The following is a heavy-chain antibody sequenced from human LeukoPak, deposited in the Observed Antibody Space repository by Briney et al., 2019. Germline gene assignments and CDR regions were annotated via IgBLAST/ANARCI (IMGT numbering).Heavy chain of an antibody. CDR1: GSAVGSNY. V-gene: IGHV3-53*01. Sequence: PGGSLRLSCVASGSAVGSNYMSWVRQAPGKGLEWVSLIYSGGAIRYADSVKGRFTISRDSSKNTLFLQMNDLTVEDTARYYCAKRPGNWGQGILVTVSS. CDR2: IYSGGAI. J-gene: IGHJ4*02. CDR3: AKRPGN. D-gene: IGHD1-14*01.